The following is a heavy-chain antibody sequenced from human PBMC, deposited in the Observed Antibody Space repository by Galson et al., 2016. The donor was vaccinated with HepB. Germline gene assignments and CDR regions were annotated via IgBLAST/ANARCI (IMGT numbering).Heavy chain of an antibody. CDR3: ATKQEGITMVRGVTVDYYCMDV. Sequence: SLRLSCAASGFTVSSMTWVRQAPGKGLEWVSVIYSGGSTYYTDSVKGRFTISRDNSKNTLYLQMNSLRPEDTAMYHCATKQEGITMVRGVTVDYYCMDVWGQGTTVTVS. V-gene: IGHV3-53*01. D-gene: IGHD3-10*01. CDR1: GFTVSS. J-gene: IGHJ6*02. CDR2: IYSGGST.